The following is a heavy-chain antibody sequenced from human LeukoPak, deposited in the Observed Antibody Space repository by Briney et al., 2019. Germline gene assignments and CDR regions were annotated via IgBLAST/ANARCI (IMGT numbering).Heavy chain of an antibody. V-gene: IGHV4-59*01. D-gene: IGHD5-18*01. CDR2: IYYSGST. CDR3: ARADGYSYGRFDY. CDR1: GGSISSYY. Sequence: SETLSLTCTVSGGSISSYYWSWIRQPPGKGLEWIGYIYYSGSTNYNPSLKSRVTISVDTSKNQFSLKLSSVTAADTAVYHCARADGYSYGRFDYWGPGTLVTVSS. J-gene: IGHJ4*02.